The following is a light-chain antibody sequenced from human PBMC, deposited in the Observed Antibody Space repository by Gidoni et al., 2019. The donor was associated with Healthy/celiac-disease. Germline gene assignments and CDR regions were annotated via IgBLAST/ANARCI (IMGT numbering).Light chain of an antibody. J-gene: IGKJ1*01. CDR3: QQYYSTPLT. CDR2: WAS. Sequence: SLSVSLGERATINCKSSQSVLYSSNNKNYLAWYQQKPGQPPKLLIYWASTRESGVPDRFSGSGSGTDFTLTISSLQAEDVAVYYCQQYYSTPLTFGQGTKVEIK. CDR1: QSVLYSSNNKNY. V-gene: IGKV4-1*01.